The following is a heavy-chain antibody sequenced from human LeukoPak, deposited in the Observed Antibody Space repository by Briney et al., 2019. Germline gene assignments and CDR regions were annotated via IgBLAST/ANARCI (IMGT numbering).Heavy chain of an antibody. CDR3: ARDRSRYFDFDY. CDR2: IYYSGST. Sequence: SQTLSLTCTVSNGSINSGGHYWSWIRQHPGQGLEWIAYIYYSGSTYYNPSLKSRVIMSVDTSKNQFSLRLTSVTAAETAIYYCARDRSRYFDFDYWGQGTLVTVSS. D-gene: IGHD3-3*01. CDR1: NGSINSGGHY. V-gene: IGHV4-31*03. J-gene: IGHJ4*02.